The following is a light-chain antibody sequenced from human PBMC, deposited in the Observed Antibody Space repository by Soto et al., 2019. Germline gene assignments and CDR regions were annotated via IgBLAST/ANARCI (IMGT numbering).Light chain of an antibody. CDR3: AAWDDSLDAYV. Sequence: QSVLTQPPSASGTPGQRVTISCSGSSSNIGGNSVNWYQQLPQTAPKLLIYSNNRRPSGDPDRFSGSKSGTSASLAISGLQSEDEADFYCAAWDDSLDAYVFGAGTKVTVL. CDR2: SNN. CDR1: SSNIGGNS. J-gene: IGLJ1*01. V-gene: IGLV1-44*01.